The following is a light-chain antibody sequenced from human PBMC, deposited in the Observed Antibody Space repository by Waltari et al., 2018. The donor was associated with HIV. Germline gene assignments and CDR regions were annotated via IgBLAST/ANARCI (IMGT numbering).Light chain of an antibody. J-gene: IGLJ3*02. CDR1: SSNIGRNS. CDR3: SAWDDSLKGHV. V-gene: IGLV1-44*01. Sequence: QSVLTQPPSASATPGQRVTISCSGSSSNIGRNSVNWYQQLPGTAPKVFIHSNNQRPSGVPDRFSGSRSGTSASLAISGLQAEDEADDYCSAWDDSLKGHVFGGGTKLTVL. CDR2: SNN.